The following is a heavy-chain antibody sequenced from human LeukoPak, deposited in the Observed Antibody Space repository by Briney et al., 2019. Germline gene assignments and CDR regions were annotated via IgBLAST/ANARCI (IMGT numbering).Heavy chain of an antibody. CDR2: IGSSSNYI. J-gene: IGHJ3*02. Sequence: GRSLRLSCAASGFTFSSYSMNWVRQAPGKGLEWVSSIGSSSNYIYYADSLKGRFTISRDNAKDSLYLQMNSLRAEDTAVYYCARSLSSSWYGAFDIWGQGTMVTVSS. V-gene: IGHV3-21*01. D-gene: IGHD6-13*01. CDR3: ARSLSSSWYGAFDI. CDR1: GFTFSSYS.